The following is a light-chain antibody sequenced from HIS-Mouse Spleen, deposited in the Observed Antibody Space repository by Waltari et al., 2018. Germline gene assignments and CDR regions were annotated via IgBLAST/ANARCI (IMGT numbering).Light chain of an antibody. J-gene: IGLJ2*01. CDR2: EVS. CDR3: SSYTSSSTV. CDR1: SSDVGSYNR. V-gene: IGLV2-18*02. Sequence: QSALTQPPSVSGSPGQSVTISCTGTSSDVGSYNRVSWYQQPPGTAPKLMIYEVSNRPSGVSNRFSGSKSGNTASLTISGLQAEDEADYYCSSYTSSSTVFGGGTKLTVL.